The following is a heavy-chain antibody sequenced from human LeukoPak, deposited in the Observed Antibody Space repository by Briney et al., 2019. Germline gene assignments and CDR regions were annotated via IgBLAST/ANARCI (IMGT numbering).Heavy chain of an antibody. V-gene: IGHV1-2*02. Sequence: ASVTVSCKASGYTFTGYYIHWVRQAPGQGLEWMGWINPNSGGINYAQKFQGRVTMTRDTSISTAYMELSRLRSDDTAVYYCARDISPTLRLGGDYYYGMDVWGQGTTVTVSS. CDR2: INPNSGGI. D-gene: IGHD3-16*01. CDR1: GYTFTGYY. CDR3: ARDISPTLRLGGDYYYGMDV. J-gene: IGHJ6*02.